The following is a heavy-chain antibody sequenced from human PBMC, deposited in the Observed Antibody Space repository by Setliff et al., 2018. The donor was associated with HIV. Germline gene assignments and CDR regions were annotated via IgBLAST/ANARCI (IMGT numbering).Heavy chain of an antibody. CDR3: ARSLGTIWGYDY. J-gene: IGHJ4*02. D-gene: IGHD3-9*01. V-gene: IGHV4-61*10. CDR1: GGSISSGSYY. CDR2: VDYNGRT. Sequence: SETLSLTCTVSGGSISSGSYYWSWIRQPAGKGLEWIGYVDYNGRTDYNPSLKSRVTISLDTSKNQFSLNLSSVTAADTAVYYCARSLGTIWGYDYWGQGTLVTVSS.